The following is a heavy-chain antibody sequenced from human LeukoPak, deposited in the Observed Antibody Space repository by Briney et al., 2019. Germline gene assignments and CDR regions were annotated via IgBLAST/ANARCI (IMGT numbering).Heavy chain of an antibody. CDR2: IHKSGST. D-gene: IGHD2-2*01. CDR3: ARDACSTTNCYSDWLDP. Sequence: SETLSLTCSVSGGSISTSSYYWGWIRQPPGKGLEWIGSIHKSGSTYYKTSLKSQVTISVDTSRNQFSLKLISVTAADTALYYCARDACSTTNCYSDWLDPWGQGTLVTVSS. J-gene: IGHJ5*02. CDR1: GGSISTSSYY. V-gene: IGHV4-39*07.